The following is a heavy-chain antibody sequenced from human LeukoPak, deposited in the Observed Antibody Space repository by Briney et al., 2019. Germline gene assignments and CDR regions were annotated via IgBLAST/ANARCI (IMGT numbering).Heavy chain of an antibody. CDR2: IYYSGST. J-gene: IGHJ3*02. V-gene: IGHV4-30-4*08. CDR1: GGSISSGDYY. CDR3: ASEGYYDSSGYNGAFDI. D-gene: IGHD3-22*01. Sequence: SETLSLTCTVSGGSISSGDYYWSWIRQPPGKGLEWIGYIYYSGSTYYNPSLKSRVTISVDTSKNQFSLKLSSVTAADTAVYYCASEGYYDSSGYNGAFDIWGQGTMVTVSS.